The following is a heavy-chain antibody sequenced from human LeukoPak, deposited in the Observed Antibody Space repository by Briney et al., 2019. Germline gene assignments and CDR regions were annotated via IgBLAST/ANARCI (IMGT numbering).Heavy chain of an antibody. V-gene: IGHV3-33*06. Sequence: PGGSLRLSCAASGFTFSTYAMRWVRQAPGKGLEWVSIIWDDGSSKYNANSVKGRFTISRDNSKNTLYLQMNSLRAEDTAVYYCAKGPVYSSSDYYYMDVWGKGITVTVSS. CDR2: IWDDGSSK. CDR3: AKGPVYSSSDYYYMDV. CDR1: GFTFSTYA. D-gene: IGHD6-6*01. J-gene: IGHJ6*03.